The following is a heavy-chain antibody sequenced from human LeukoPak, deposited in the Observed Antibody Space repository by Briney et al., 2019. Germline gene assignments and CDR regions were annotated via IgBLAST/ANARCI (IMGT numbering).Heavy chain of an antibody. Sequence: SETLSLTCTVSGGSISSSSYYWGWIRQPPGKGLEWIGSIYYSGSTYYNPSLKSRVTISVDTSKNQFSLKLSSVTAADTPVYYCARVGYSSSWYSWFDPWGQGTLVTVSS. CDR3: ARVGYSSSWYSWFDP. CDR1: GGSISSSSYY. CDR2: IYYSGST. J-gene: IGHJ5*02. V-gene: IGHV4-39*07. D-gene: IGHD6-13*01.